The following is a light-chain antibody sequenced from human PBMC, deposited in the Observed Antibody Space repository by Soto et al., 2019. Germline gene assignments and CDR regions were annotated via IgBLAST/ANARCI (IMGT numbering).Light chain of an antibody. CDR2: EVS. J-gene: IGLJ1*01. CDR3: NSYVAGSNV. CDR1: SSDVGKYDY. V-gene: IGLV2-8*01. Sequence: QSVLSQPPSASGSPGQSVTIPCTGTSSDVGKYDYVSWFQHHPGKAPKLIIYEVSERPSGVPDRFSGSKSGSTASLTVSGLQTEDEADYYGNSYVAGSNVFGTAPKVTVL.